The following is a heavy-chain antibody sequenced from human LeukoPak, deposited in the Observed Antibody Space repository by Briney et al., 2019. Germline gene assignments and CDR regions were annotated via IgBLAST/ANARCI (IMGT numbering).Heavy chain of an antibody. CDR3: ATEMYYDFWSGYYRFVDAFDI. D-gene: IGHD3-3*01. CDR1: GGSISSGSYY. J-gene: IGHJ3*02. CDR2: IYTSGST. Sequence: SETLSLTCTVSGGSISSGSYYWSWIRQPAGKGLEWIGRIYTSGSTNYNSSLKSRGTLSVDTSKNQFSLKLSSVTAADTAVYYCATEMYYDFWSGYYRFVDAFDIWGQGTMVTVSS. V-gene: IGHV4-61*02.